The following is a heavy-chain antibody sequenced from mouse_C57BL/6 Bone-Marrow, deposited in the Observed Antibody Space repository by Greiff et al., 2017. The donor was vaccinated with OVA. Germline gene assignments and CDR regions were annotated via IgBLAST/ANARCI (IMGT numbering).Heavy chain of an antibody. V-gene: IGHV1-84*01. J-gene: IGHJ2*01. D-gene: IGHD3-3*01. CDR1: GYTFTYYY. CDR3: ARGDGDYFDY. Sequence: LVESGPELVKPGASVKISCKASGYTFTYYYINWVKQRPGQGLEWIGWIYPGSGNTKYNEKFKGKATLTVDTSSSTAYMQLSSLTSEDSAVYFCARGDGDYFDYWGQGTTLTVSS. CDR2: IYPGSGNT.